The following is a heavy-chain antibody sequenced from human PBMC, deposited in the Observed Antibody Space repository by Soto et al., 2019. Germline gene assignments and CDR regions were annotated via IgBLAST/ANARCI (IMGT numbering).Heavy chain of an antibody. CDR3: ARGCRRGYCISTSPHRNGMDV. CDR1: GFTFSSYD. D-gene: IGHD2-2*01. Sequence: PGGSLRLSCAASGFTFSSYDMHWVRQATGKGLEWVSAIGTAGDTYYPGSVKGRFTISRENAKNSLYLQMNSLRAGDTAVYYCARGCRRGYCISTSPHRNGMDVWGQGTTVTVSS. V-gene: IGHV3-13*01. CDR2: IGTAGDT. J-gene: IGHJ6*02.